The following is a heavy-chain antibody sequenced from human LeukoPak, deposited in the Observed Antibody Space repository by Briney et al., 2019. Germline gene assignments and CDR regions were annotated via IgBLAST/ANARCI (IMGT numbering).Heavy chain of an antibody. V-gene: IGHV4-34*01. CDR1: GGSFSGYY. J-gene: IGHJ4*02. CDR2: INHSGST. CDR3: ARVVAVAGGGTDY. Sequence: SETLSLTCAVYGGSFSGYYWSWIRQPPGKGLEWIGEINHSGSTHYNPSLKSRVTISVDTSKNQFSLKLSSVTAADTAVYYCARVVAVAGGGTDYWGQGTLVTVSS. D-gene: IGHD6-19*01.